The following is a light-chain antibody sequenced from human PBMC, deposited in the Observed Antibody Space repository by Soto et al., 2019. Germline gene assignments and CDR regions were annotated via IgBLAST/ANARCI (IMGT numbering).Light chain of an antibody. CDR3: QQGFSAPPWT. V-gene: IGKV1-39*01. CDR1: QSINNY. CDR2: DAS. J-gene: IGKJ1*01. Sequence: DIPMTQSPSFLSASVGDRVTITCRSSQSINNYLNWYQQRPGKAPKVIMYDASTLQSGVPTRFSGSGSGTDFTLTISSLQPEDFATYYCQQGFSAPPWTFGQGTKVEI.